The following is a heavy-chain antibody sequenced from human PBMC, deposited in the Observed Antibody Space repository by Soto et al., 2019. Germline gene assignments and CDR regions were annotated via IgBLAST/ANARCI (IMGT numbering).Heavy chain of an antibody. CDR3: AVLGYYDSSGCPMAFDI. Sequence: GLEWMGWINAGNGNTKYSQKFQGRVTITRDTSASTAYMELSSLRSEDTAVYYCAVLGYYDSSGCPMAFDIWGQGTMVT. V-gene: IGHV1-3*01. J-gene: IGHJ3*02. D-gene: IGHD3-22*01. CDR2: INAGNGNT.